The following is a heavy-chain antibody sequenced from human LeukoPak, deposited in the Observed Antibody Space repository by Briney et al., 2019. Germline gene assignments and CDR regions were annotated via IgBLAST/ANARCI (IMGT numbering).Heavy chain of an antibody. Sequence: GRSLRLSCAASGFTFDDYAMHWVRQAPGKGLEWVSGISWNSGSIGYADSVKGRFTISRDNAKNSLYLQMNSLRAEDTAVYYCALDLAAAGPIDYWGQGTLVTVSS. CDR3: ALDLAAAGPIDY. D-gene: IGHD6-13*01. J-gene: IGHJ4*02. CDR1: GFTFDDYA. CDR2: ISWNSGSI. V-gene: IGHV3-9*01.